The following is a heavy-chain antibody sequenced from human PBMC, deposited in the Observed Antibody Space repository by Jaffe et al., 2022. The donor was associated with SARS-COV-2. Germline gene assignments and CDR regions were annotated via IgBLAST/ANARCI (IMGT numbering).Heavy chain of an antibody. Sequence: EVQLVESGGGLVQPGRSLRLSCAASGFTFDDYAMHWVRQAPGKGLEWVSGISWNSGSIGYADSVKGRFTISRDNAKNSLYLQMNSLRAEDTALYYCAKVSSWEPTKPYYFDYWGQGTLVTVSS. V-gene: IGHV3-9*01. D-gene: IGHD1-26*01. CDR2: ISWNSGSI. CDR3: AKVSSWEPTKPYYFDY. J-gene: IGHJ4*02. CDR1: GFTFDDYA.